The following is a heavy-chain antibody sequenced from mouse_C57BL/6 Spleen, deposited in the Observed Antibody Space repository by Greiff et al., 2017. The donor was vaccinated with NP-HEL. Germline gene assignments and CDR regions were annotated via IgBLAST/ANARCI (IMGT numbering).Heavy chain of an antibody. V-gene: IGHV1-82*01. D-gene: IGHD2-2*01. J-gene: IGHJ2*01. CDR1: GFAFSSSW. CDR3: ARGKEMVTTLGNY. Sequence: QVQLLQSGPELVQPGASVKISCKASGFAFSSSWMNWVQQRPGKGLAWIGRIYPGAGDTTSYGPFQGTATLTAAKTSSTAYMQRSNLTSEDSAVYVCARGKEMVTTLGNYWGQGTTLTVSS. CDR2: IYPGAGDT.